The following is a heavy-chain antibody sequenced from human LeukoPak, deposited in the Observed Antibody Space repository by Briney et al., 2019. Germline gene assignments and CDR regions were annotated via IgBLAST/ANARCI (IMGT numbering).Heavy chain of an antibody. CDR3: ARHLVADDAFDI. Sequence: PSETPSLTCTVSGGSISSSSYYWGWIRQPPGKGLEWIGSIYYSGSTYYNPSLKSRVTISVDTSKNQFSLKLSSVTAADTAVYYCARHLVADDAFDIWGQGTMVTVSS. CDR2: IYYSGST. J-gene: IGHJ3*02. V-gene: IGHV4-39*01. CDR1: GGSISSSSYY. D-gene: IGHD2-8*02.